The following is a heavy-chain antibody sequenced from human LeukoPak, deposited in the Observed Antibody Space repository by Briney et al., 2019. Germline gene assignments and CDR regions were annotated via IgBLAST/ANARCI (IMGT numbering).Heavy chain of an antibody. D-gene: IGHD6-19*01. CDR2: IIPIFGTA. CDR1: GGTFSSYA. Sequence: SVKVSCKASGGTFSSYAISWVRQAPGQGLEWMGGIIPIFGTANYAQKFQGRVTITADESTSTAYMELSSPRSEYTAVYYCARDESGGWYRFDYWGQGTLVTVSS. CDR3: ARDESGGWYRFDY. J-gene: IGHJ4*02. V-gene: IGHV1-69*13.